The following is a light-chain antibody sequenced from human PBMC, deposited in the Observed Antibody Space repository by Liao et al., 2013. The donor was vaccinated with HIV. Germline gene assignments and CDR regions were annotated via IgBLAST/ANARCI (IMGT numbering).Light chain of an antibody. CDR1: NIGSKS. J-gene: IGLJ3*02. V-gene: IGLV3-21*01. CDR3: QAWDSSTFWV. Sequence: SYVLTQPPSVSVAPGRTARITCGGNNIGSKSVHWYQQMPGQSPVLVIYQDSKRPSGIPERFSGSNSGNTATLTISRVEAGDEADYYCQAWDSSTFWVFGGGTKLTVL. CDR2: QDS.